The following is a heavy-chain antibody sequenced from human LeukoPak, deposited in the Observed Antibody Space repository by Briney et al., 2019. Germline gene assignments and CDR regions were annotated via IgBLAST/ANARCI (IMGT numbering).Heavy chain of an antibody. V-gene: IGHV3-23*01. CDR3: AKDGYEQQLVPNYYYYYGMDV. CDR2: ISGSGGST. CDR1: GFTFSSYA. D-gene: IGHD6-13*01. Sequence: GESLRLSCAASGFTFSSYAMSWVRQAPGKGLEWVSAISGSGGSTYYADSVKGRFTISRDNSKNTLYLQMNSLRAEDTAVYYCAKDGYEQQLVPNYYYYYGMDVWGQGTTVTVSS. J-gene: IGHJ6*02.